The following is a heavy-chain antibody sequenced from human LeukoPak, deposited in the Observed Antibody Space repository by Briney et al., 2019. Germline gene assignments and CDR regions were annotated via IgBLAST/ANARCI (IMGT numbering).Heavy chain of an antibody. CDR3: ASVSVTGGYYFDY. V-gene: IGHV4-59*01. D-gene: IGHD2-8*02. Sequence: PSETLSLTCTFSGGSISSYYWSWIRQPPGKGLEWIGYIYYSGSTNYNPSLKSRVTISVDTSKNQFSLKLSSVTAADTAVYYCASVSVTGGYYFDYWGQGTLVTVSS. CDR1: GGSISSYY. CDR2: IYYSGST. J-gene: IGHJ4*02.